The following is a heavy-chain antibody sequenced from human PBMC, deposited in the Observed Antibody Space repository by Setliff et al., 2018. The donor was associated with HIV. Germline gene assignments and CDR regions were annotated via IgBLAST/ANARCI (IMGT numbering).Heavy chain of an antibody. CDR3: ARSPGGGRLPYFFDF. D-gene: IGHD2-15*01. V-gene: IGHV4-34*10. Sequence: SETLSLTCAVYGASFSGYYWAWIRQPPERGLEFIGEINHSGITNYNPSLKSRVTLSRDASKNQFFLKLTSVTAADTAIYYCARSPGGGRLPYFFDFWGQGTLVTVS. CDR2: INHSGIT. J-gene: IGHJ4*02. CDR1: GASFSGYY.